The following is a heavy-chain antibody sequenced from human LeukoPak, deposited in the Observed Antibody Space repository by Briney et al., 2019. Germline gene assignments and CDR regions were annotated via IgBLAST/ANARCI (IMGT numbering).Heavy chain of an antibody. CDR1: GFTFGSYA. Sequence: GGSLRLSCAASGFTFGSYAMSWVRQAPGKGLEWVSAISGSGGSTYYADSVKGRFTISRDNSKNTLYLQMNSLRAEDTAVYYCAKTNSSSWYTDYWGQGTLVTVSS. CDR2: ISGSGGST. J-gene: IGHJ4*02. D-gene: IGHD6-13*01. CDR3: AKTNSSSWYTDY. V-gene: IGHV3-23*01.